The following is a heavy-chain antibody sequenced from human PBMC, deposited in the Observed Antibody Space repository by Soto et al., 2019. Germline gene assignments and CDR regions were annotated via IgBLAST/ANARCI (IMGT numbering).Heavy chain of an antibody. CDR3: AGHFDPVPRSAFDI. D-gene: IGHD3-9*01. CDR2: ISRSGTAI. J-gene: IGHJ3*02. CDR1: GFMFSDKY. Sequence: SLRLSCASSGFMFSDKYMTWIRQAPGKGLEFIPYISRSGTAIYYADSVKGRFTISRDNGKNSPYLQMNDLRADDTAVYFCAGHFDPVPRSAFDIWGQGTVVTVSS. V-gene: IGHV3-11*01.